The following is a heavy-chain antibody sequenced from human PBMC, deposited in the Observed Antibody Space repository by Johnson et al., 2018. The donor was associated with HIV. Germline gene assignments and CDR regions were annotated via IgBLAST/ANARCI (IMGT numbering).Heavy chain of an antibody. CDR1: GFTLTNYG. D-gene: IGHD4-17*01. J-gene: IGHJ3*02. CDR3: AKDQYRKLTTVAGI. Sequence: VQLVESGVGVVQPGRSLRLSCAVSGFTLTNYGIHWVRQAPDKGLEWVALISYDGSNTYYADSVRGRFTLSRDISKNTVYLQMNSLRAEDTAVYYCAKDQYRKLTTVAGIWGQGTMVTVSS. V-gene: IGHV3-30*18. CDR2: ISYDGSNT.